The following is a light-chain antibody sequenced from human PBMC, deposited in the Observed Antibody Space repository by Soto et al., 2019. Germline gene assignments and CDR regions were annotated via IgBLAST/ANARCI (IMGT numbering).Light chain of an antibody. CDR2: DAS. CDR3: HHRSSWPRGT. V-gene: IGKV3-11*01. J-gene: IGKJ1*01. CDR1: QSVSSY. Sequence: IWLILSPATLSLYLGEIATLSCRASQSVSSYLAWYQQKPGQGPRLLIYDASNRATGVSARFSGSGYGTDFTLTISSLDPDDFAVYYCHHRSSWPRGTFAQATKVDI.